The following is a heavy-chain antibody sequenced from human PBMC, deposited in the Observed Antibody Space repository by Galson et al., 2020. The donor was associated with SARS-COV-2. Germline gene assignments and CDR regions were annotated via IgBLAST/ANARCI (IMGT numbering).Heavy chain of an antibody. CDR2: INPNSGST. CDR3: AKGTLYYYNSGSYRFDS. CDR1: GYSFTGYY. V-gene: IGHV1-2*02. Sequence: ASVKVSCKASGYSFTGYYMHWVRQAPGQGLEWMGWINPNSGSTSYAQNFQDRVTMTRDTSINTVYMELSRLRSDDMAVYYCAKGTLYYYNSGSYRFDSWGQGTLVTVSS. D-gene: IGHD3-10*01. J-gene: IGHJ4*02.